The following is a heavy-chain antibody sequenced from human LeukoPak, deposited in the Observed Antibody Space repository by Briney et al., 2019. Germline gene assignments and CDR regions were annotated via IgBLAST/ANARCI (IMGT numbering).Heavy chain of an antibody. CDR2: ISSSSSYI. V-gene: IGHV3-21*01. CDR3: AREPEGYCSSTSCYIRGNWFDP. CDR1: GFTFSSYS. Sequence: GGSLRLSCAASGFTFSSYSMNWVRQAPGKGLEWVSSISSSSSYIYYADSVKGRFTISRDNAKNSLYLQMNSLRAEDTAVYYCAREPEGYCSSTSCYIRGNWFDPWGQGTLVTVSS. D-gene: IGHD2-2*02. J-gene: IGHJ5*02.